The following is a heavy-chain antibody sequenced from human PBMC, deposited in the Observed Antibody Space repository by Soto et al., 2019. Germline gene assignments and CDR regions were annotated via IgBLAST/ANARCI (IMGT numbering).Heavy chain of an antibody. CDR2: IYHSGST. Sequence: PSETLSLTCAVSGYSISSGYYWGWIRQPPGKGLGWIGSIYHSGSTYYNPSLKSRVTISVDTSKNQFSLKLSSVTAADTAVYYCARVIAASNVDTAMVADYWGQGTLVTVSS. V-gene: IGHV4-38-2*01. CDR1: GYSISSGYY. D-gene: IGHD5-18*01. CDR3: ARVIAASNVDTAMVADY. J-gene: IGHJ4*02.